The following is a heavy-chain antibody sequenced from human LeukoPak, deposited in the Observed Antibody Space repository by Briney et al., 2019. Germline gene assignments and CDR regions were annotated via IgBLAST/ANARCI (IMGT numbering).Heavy chain of an antibody. CDR2: IGWDDDK. J-gene: IGHJ6*02. Sequence: SGPALVKPTQTLTLTCTFSGFSLSTSGMCVSWILQPPGKALGWLALIGWDDDKYYSTSLKTRLNISNDNSKNQVVLTMTNMDPVDTATYYCARILRMRDGYDYYYYGMDVWGQGTTVTVSS. D-gene: IGHD5-24*01. V-gene: IGHV2-70*01. CDR3: ARILRMRDGYDYYYYGMDV. CDR1: GFSLSTSGMC.